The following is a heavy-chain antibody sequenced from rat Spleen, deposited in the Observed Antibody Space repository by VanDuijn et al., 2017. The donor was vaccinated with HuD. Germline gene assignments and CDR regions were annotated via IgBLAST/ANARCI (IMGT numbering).Heavy chain of an antibody. CDR2: ISYGDSSGHSST. D-gene: IGHD1-1*01. CDR1: GFTFNNYG. Sequence: EVQLVESGGGLVQPGRSLKLSCAASGFTFNNYGMHWIRQAPTKCLEWVTTISYGDSSGHSSTYYRDSVKGRFTISRDNAKSTLSLQMDSLRSEDTATYYCTTDGGDDYYFDYWGQGVMVTVSS. CDR3: TTDGGDDYYFDY. J-gene: IGHJ2*01. V-gene: IGHV5-19*01.